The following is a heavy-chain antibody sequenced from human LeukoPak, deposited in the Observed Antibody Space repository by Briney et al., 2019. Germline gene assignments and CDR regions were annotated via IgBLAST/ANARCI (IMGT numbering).Heavy chain of an antibody. CDR2: IYYSGST. CDR3: ARLGIGVVPSAMLGDYYFDC. CDR1: GGSISSYY. V-gene: IGHV4-59*08. J-gene: IGHJ4*02. D-gene: IGHD2-2*01. Sequence: PSETLSLTCTVSGGSISSYYWSWIRQPPGKGLGWIGYIYYSGSTNYNPSLKCRVTISVDTSKNQFSVKLTSVTAADTAVYYCARLGIGVVPSAMLGDYYFDCWGQGTLVTVSS.